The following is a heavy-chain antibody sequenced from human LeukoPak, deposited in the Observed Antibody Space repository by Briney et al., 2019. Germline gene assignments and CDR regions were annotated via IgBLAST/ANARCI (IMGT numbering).Heavy chain of an antibody. D-gene: IGHD3-22*01. V-gene: IGHV1-69*13. CDR3: ARDGDYYDSSVYYY. CDR1: GGTFSSYA. Sequence: ASVKVSCKASGGTFSSYAISWVRQAPGQGLEWMGGIIPIFGTANYAQKFQGRVTITADESTSTAYMELSSLRSEDTAVYYCARDGDYYDSSVYYYWGQGTLVTVSS. J-gene: IGHJ4*02. CDR2: IIPIFGTA.